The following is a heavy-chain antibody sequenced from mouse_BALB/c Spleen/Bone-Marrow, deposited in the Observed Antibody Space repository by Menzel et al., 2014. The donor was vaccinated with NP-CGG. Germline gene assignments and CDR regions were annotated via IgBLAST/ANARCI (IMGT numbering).Heavy chain of an antibody. CDR3: TRKGALITHYYAMDY. CDR2: ISSGRSTI. Sequence: DVHLVESGGGLVQSGGSRKLSCAASGFTFSSFGMHWVRQAPEKGLEWFAYISSGRSTIYYADTVNGRFTISRDNPKNTLFLQMTSLRSEDTAMYYCTRKGALITHYYAMDYWGQGTSVTVSS. D-gene: IGHD2-4*01. J-gene: IGHJ4*01. CDR1: GFTFSSFG. V-gene: IGHV5-17*02.